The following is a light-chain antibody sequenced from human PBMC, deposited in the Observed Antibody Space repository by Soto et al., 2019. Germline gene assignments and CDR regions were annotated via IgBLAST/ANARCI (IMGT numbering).Light chain of an antibody. V-gene: IGKV3-20*01. CDR3: QQYGSSPRIT. CDR1: QRVSGSY. CDR2: GAS. J-gene: IGKJ5*01. Sequence: EIVLTQSQGTLPLSPGDRPPLPCRALQRVSGSYLAWYQQKPGQAPRLLIYGASSRATGIPDRFSGSGSGTDFTLTISRLEPEDFAVYYCQQYGSSPRITFGQGTRLEIK.